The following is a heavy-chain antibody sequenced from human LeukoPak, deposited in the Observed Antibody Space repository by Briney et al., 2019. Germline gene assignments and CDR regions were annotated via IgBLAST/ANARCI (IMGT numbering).Heavy chain of an antibody. CDR2: IYYSGST. Sequence: SETLSLTCTVSGGSISSYYWSLIRQPPGKGLEWIGYIYYSGSTNYNPSLKSRVTISVGTSKNQFSLKLSSVTAADTAVYYCARAYGSGSYYVFDYWGQGTLVTVSS. V-gene: IGHV4-59*01. D-gene: IGHD3-10*01. CDR3: ARAYGSGSYYVFDY. CDR1: GGSISSYY. J-gene: IGHJ4*02.